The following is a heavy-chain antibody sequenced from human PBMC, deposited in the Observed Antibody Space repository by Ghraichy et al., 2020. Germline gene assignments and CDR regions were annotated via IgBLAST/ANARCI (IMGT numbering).Heavy chain of an antibody. Sequence: ASVKVSCKASGYSFSSYGISWVRQARGQGLEWMGWISAHNGDTIYEEKFQGRVTLTTDTSTSTAYMDLRNLRSDDMAVYYCARGYCVNGVCNDEKLDQWGQGTLVTVSS. CDR1: GYSFSSYG. J-gene: IGHJ4*02. CDR2: ISAHNGDT. V-gene: IGHV1-18*03. D-gene: IGHD2-15*01. CDR3: ARGYCVNGVCNDEKLDQ.